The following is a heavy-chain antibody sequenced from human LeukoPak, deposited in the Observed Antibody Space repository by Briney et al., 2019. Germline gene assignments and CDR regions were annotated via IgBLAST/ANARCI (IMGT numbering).Heavy chain of an antibody. D-gene: IGHD1-7*01. J-gene: IGHJ4*02. CDR1: GFTFSSYA. Sequence: PGRSLRLSCAASGFTFSSYAMHWVRQAPGKGLEWVAVISYDGSNKYYADSVKGRFTISRDNSKNTLYLQMNSLRAEDTAVYYCARDRGYNWNFLYYFDYWGQGTLVTVSS. CDR2: ISYDGSNK. V-gene: IGHV3-30-3*01. CDR3: ARDRGYNWNFLYYFDY.